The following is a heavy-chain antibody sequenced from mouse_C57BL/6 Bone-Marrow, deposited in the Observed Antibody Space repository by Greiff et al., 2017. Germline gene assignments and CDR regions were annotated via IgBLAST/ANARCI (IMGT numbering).Heavy chain of an antibody. Sequence: VQLQQSGAELVRPGASVKLSCTASGFNIKDDYMHWVKQRPEQGLEWIGWIDPENGDTEYASQFQGKATITADTSSNTAYLQLSSLTSEDAAVYYCTTRRITTDCRGQGTSVTVSS. CDR2: IDPENGDT. CDR3: TTRRITTDC. CDR1: GFNIKDDY. V-gene: IGHV14-4*01. D-gene: IGHD1-1*01. J-gene: IGHJ4*01.